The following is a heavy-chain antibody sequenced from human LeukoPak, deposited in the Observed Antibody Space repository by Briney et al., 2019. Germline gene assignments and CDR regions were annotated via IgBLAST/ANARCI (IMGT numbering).Heavy chain of an antibody. D-gene: IGHD3-22*01. CDR3: ARGGSYYYDSSGYYS. J-gene: IGHJ4*02. Sequence: SETLSLTCTVSGGSISGYYWSWIRQPPGKGLEWIGYIYYSGSTNYNPSLESRVTMSLDTSKKQFSLKLRSVTAADTAVYYCARGGSYYYDSSGYYSWGQGTLVTVSS. CDR1: GGSISGYY. CDR2: IYYSGST. V-gene: IGHV4-59*01.